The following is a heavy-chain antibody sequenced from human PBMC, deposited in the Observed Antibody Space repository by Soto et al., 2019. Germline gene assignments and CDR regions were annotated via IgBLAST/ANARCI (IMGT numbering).Heavy chain of an antibody. CDR3: ALNYYMDV. J-gene: IGHJ6*03. V-gene: IGHV4-34*01. Sequence: QVQLQQWGAGLLKPSETLSLTCAVYGGSFSGYYWSWIRQPPGKGLEWIGEINHSGSTNYNPSLKSRVTISVDTSKNQFSLKLSSVTAADTAVYYCALNYYMDVWGKGTTVTVSS. CDR1: GGSFSGYY. CDR2: INHSGST.